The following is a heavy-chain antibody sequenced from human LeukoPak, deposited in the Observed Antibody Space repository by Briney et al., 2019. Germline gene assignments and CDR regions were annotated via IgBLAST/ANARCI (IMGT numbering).Heavy chain of an antibody. D-gene: IGHD3-10*01. Sequence: SETLSLTCKVSGDSISRDYWSWIRQPPGKGLEWIGYIYYSGSTNYSPSLKSRVTISVDTSKNEFSPELSSVTAADTAVYYCARHGKTWFGEYPRPYKWFDLWGQGTLVTVSS. J-gene: IGHJ5*02. CDR2: IYYSGST. CDR3: ARHGKTWFGEYPRPYKWFDL. CDR1: GDSISRDY. V-gene: IGHV4-59*08.